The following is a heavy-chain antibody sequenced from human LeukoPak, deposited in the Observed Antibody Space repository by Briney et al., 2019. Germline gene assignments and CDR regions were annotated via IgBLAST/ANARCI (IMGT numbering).Heavy chain of an antibody. CDR2: ISYDGSNK. V-gene: IGHV3-30*04. Sequence: GGSLRLSCAASGFTFSSYAMHWVRQAPGKGLEWVAVISYDGSNKYYADSVKGRFTISRDNSKNTLYLQMNSLRAEDRAVYYRARAGRGYFDYWGQGTLVTVSS. CDR3: ARAGRGYFDY. J-gene: IGHJ4*02. CDR1: GFTFSSYA. D-gene: IGHD3-10*01.